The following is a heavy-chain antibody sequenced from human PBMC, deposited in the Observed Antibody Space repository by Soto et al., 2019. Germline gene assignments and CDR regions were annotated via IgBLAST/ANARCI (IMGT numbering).Heavy chain of an antibody. Sequence: QITLKESGPTLVKPTQTLTLTCTFSGFSLTTSGLDVGWIRQPPGKALEWLALISWNDHKRYSPSLKSRLTIAKDTSKNQVVLTMTNMDPVDTATYYCARTGAYWGQGILVIVSS. V-gene: IGHV2-5*01. CDR2: ISWNDHK. J-gene: IGHJ4*02. CDR3: ARTGAY. D-gene: IGHD1-26*01. CDR1: GFSLTTSGLD.